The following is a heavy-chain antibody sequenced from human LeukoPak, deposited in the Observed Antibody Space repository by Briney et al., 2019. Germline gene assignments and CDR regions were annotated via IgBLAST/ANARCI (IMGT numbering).Heavy chain of an antibody. CDR1: GGSFSGYY. V-gene: IGHV4-34*01. Sequence: PSETLSLTCAVYGGSFSGYYWSWIRQPPGKGLEWIGEINHSGSTNYNPSLKSRVTISVDTSKNQFSLKLSSETAADTAVYYCARESAFDIWGQGTMVTVSS. CDR2: INHSGST. J-gene: IGHJ3*02. CDR3: ARESAFDI.